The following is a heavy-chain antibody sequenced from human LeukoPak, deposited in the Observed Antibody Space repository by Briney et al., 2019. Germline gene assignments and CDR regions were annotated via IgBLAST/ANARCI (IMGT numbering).Heavy chain of an antibody. CDR3: ARDPRYCSGGSCYFGYFDY. CDR2: IKQDGSEK. Sequence: GSLRLSCAASGFTFSSYWMSWVRQAPGKGLEWVANIKQDGSEKYYVDSVKGRFTISRDNAKNSLYLQMNSLRAEDTAVYYCARDPRYCSGGSCYFGYFDYWGQGTLVTVSS. J-gene: IGHJ4*02. V-gene: IGHV3-7*01. D-gene: IGHD2-15*01. CDR1: GFTFSSYW.